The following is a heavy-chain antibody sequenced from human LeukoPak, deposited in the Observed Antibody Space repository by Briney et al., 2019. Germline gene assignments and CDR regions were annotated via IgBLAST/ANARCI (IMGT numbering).Heavy chain of an antibody. CDR3: ATDAGTLRYFDWLNAFDI. CDR2: FDPEDGET. Sequence: GASVKVSCKVSGYTLTELSMHWVRQAPGKGLEWMGGFDPEDGETIYAQKFQGRVTMTEDTSTDTAYMELSSLRSEDTAVYYCATDAGTLRYFDWLNAFDIWGQGTMVTVSS. D-gene: IGHD3-9*01. J-gene: IGHJ3*02. V-gene: IGHV1-24*01. CDR1: GYTLTELS.